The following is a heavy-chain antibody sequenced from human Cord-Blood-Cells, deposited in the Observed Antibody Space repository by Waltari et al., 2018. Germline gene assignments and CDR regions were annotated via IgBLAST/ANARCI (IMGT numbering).Heavy chain of an antibody. V-gene: IGHV1-2*02. CDR3: ASAIAAAGREVQH. Sequence: QVQLVQSGAEVKKPGASVKVSCKASGYTFTGYYMHWVRQAPGQGLEWMGWSKPNRGGTNYARKFQGRVTMTRDTSISTAYMELSRLRSDDTAVYYCASAIAAAGREVQHWGQGTLVTVSS. D-gene: IGHD6-13*01. CDR1: GYTFTGYY. CDR2: SKPNRGGT. J-gene: IGHJ1*01.